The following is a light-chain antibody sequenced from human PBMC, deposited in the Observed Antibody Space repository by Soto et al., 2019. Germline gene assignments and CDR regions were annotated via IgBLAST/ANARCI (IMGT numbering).Light chain of an antibody. CDR1: QGIRNY. Sequence: DIQMTQSPSSLSASVGDRVTITCRASQGIRNYLAWYQQKPGQVPKLLLYAASTLQSGVPSRFSGSGSGTDFTLTISSLKPDAVETYYCQKYTNAPKTFGKGTKVEIK. CDR2: AAS. V-gene: IGKV1-27*01. J-gene: IGKJ1*01. CDR3: QKYTNAPKT.